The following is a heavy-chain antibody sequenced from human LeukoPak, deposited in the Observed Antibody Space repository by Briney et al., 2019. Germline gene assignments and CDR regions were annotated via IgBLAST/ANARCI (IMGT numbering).Heavy chain of an antibody. CDR1: GGSISSGDYY. CDR2: IYYSGST. CDR3: ARAPGVITFDY. V-gene: IGHV4-30-4*01. D-gene: IGHD3-16*02. Sequence: SQTLSLTCTVSGGSISSGDYYWSWIRQPPGKGLEWIGYIYYSGSTYYNPSLKSRVTISVDMSKNQFSLKLSSVTAADTAVYYCARAPGVITFDYWGQGTLVTVSS. J-gene: IGHJ4*02.